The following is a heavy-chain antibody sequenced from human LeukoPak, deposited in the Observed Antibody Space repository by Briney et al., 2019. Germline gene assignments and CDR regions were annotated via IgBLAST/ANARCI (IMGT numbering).Heavy chain of an antibody. Sequence: ASVKVSCKASGGTFSSYAISWVRQAPGQGLEWMGRIIPIFGTANYAQKFQGRVTITTDESTSTAYMELSSLRSEDTAVYYCARGGYSYGYGFPDLVYWGQGTLVTVSS. CDR3: ARGGYSYGYGFPDLVY. CDR1: GGTFSSYA. D-gene: IGHD5-18*01. J-gene: IGHJ4*02. V-gene: IGHV1-69*05. CDR2: IIPIFGTA.